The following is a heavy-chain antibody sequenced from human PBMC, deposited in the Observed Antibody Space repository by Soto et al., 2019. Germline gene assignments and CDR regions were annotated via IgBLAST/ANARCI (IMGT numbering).Heavy chain of an antibody. Sequence: SVKVSCKASGDTFSSYAISWVRQAPGQGLEWMGGIIPIFGTANYAQKFQGRVTITADASTSTAYMELSSLRSEDTAVYYCARSVPPITFGGVIALDRGAFDIWGQGTMVTVSS. J-gene: IGHJ3*02. CDR1: GDTFSSYA. CDR3: ARSVPPITFGGVIALDRGAFDI. D-gene: IGHD3-16*02. V-gene: IGHV1-69*13. CDR2: IIPIFGTA.